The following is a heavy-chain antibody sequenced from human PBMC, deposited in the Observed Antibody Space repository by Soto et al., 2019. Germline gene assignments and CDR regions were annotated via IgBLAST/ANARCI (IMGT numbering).Heavy chain of an antibody. CDR1: GCPFNTFE. J-gene: IGHJ5*01. CDR3: VKGGWLDF. CDR2: ISDDSSRT. D-gene: IGHD3-16*01. V-gene: IGHV3-23*01. Sequence: GGSLRLSCAASGCPFNTFEMSWVRQAPGRGLEWVSFISDDSSRTYYADAVKGRFTISRDNSKYTLYLQMNSLTAEDTAVYACVKGGWLDFWGQGTLVTVSS.